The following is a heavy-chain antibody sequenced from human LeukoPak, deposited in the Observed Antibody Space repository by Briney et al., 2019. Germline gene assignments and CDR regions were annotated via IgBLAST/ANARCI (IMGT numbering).Heavy chain of an antibody. D-gene: IGHD3-16*01. Sequence: GESLKISCKGSGYNFDTYWLGWVRQMPGRGLEWMGIIYPADSDTRYSPSFQGQVTISADTSISTAYLQWNSLKASDNAMYYCARTLQSYGHNYFDPWGQGTLVTVSS. CDR2: IYPADSDT. CDR3: ARTLQSYGHNYFDP. V-gene: IGHV5-51*01. J-gene: IGHJ5*02. CDR1: GYNFDTYW.